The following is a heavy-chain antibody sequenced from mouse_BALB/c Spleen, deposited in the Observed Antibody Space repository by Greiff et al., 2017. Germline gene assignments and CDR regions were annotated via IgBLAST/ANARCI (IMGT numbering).Heavy chain of an antibody. V-gene: IGHV5-12-2*01. CDR2: ISNGGGST. D-gene: IGHD3-3*01. J-gene: IGHJ2*01. Sequence: EVKVVESGGGLVQPGGSLKLSCAASGFTFSSYTMSWVRQTPEKRLEWVAYISNGGGSTYYPDTVKGRFTISRDNAKNTLYLQMSSLKSEDTAMYYCARAEGPSPYYFDYWGQGTTLTVSS. CDR3: ARAEGPSPYYFDY. CDR1: GFTFSSYT.